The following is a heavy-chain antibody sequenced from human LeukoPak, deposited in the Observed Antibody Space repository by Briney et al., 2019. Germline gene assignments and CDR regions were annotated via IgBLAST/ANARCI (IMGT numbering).Heavy chain of an antibody. CDR3: AREAEITGGAFDI. Sequence: GGSLRLSCAASAFSFSTSNMVWVRQAPGKGLEWVASIGTTSSRIPYTYYADSVKGRLTGSRDNAQNSLYLQMTSLGAEDTGLYYCAREAEITGGAFDIWGQGTMVIVSS. V-gene: IGHV3-21*01. CDR2: IGTTSSRIPYT. J-gene: IGHJ3*02. D-gene: IGHD3-16*01. CDR1: AFSFSTSN.